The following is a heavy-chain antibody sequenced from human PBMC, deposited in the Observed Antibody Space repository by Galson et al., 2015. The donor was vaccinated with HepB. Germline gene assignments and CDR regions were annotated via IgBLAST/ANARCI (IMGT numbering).Heavy chain of an antibody. D-gene: IGHD6-13*01. CDR3: MRFGDFSGYSSR. CDR1: GFTFSGSA. Sequence: SPRLSCAAPGFTFSGSALHWVRQASGKGPGWVGRIRSKASNYATSCVPSLKGGFTIYRDDSKNMAYLHMKCLNTEDTAVYYCMRFGDFSGYSSRWGQGTLVTASS. J-gene: IGHJ4*02. CDR2: IRSKASNYAT. V-gene: IGHV3-73*01.